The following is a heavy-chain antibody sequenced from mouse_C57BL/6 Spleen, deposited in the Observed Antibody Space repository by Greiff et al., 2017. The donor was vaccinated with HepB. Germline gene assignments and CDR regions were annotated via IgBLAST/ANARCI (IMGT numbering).Heavy chain of an antibody. CDR2: IYPGDGDT. CDR3: ARGNGVHYAMDY. V-gene: IGHV1-82*01. Sequence: VQLVESGPELVKPGASVKISCKASGYAFSSSWMNWVKQRPGKGLEWIGRIYPGDGDTNYNGKFKGKATLTADKSSSTAYMQLSSLTSEDSAVYFCARGNGVHYAMDYWGQGTSVTVSS. D-gene: IGHD2-14*01. CDR1: GYAFSSSW. J-gene: IGHJ4*01.